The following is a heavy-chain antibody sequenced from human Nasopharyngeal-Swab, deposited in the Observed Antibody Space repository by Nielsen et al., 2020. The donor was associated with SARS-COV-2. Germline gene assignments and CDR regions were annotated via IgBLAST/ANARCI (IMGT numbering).Heavy chain of an antibody. CDR2: IYTSGST. CDR3: ARDWMIAVAGYYYYYGMDV. J-gene: IGHJ6*02. Sequence: SETLSLTCTVSAGSVNTYYWSWIRQPAGKGLEWIGRIYTSGSTNYNPSLKSRVTISVDTSKNQFSLKLSSVTAADTAVYYCARDWMIAVAGYYYYYGMDVWGQGTTVTVSS. CDR1: AGSVNTYY. V-gene: IGHV4-4*07. D-gene: IGHD6-19*01.